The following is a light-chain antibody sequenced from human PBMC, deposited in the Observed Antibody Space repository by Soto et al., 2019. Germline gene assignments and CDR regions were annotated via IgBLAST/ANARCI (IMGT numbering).Light chain of an antibody. CDR3: QQYYSYPWT. CDR2: DAS. V-gene: IGKV1-5*01. J-gene: IGKJ1*01. CDR1: QSISGW. Sequence: DIQMTQSPSPLSASVGDRVTITCRASQSISGWLAWYQQKPGKPPKLLIYDASSLEGGVPSRFSGSGSGTEFTLTISSLQPDDVATYYCQQYYSYPWTFGQGTKVDIK.